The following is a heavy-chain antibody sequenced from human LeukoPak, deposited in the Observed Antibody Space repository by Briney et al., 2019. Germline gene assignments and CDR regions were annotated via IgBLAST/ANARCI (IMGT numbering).Heavy chain of an antibody. CDR1: GYTFTGYY. CDR2: INPNSGGT. CDR3: ARDDADCSSTSCSYAFDI. Sequence: ASVKVSCKASGYTFTGYYMHWVRQAPGQGLEWMGWINPNSGGTNYAQKFQGRVTMTRDTSISTAYMELSRLRSDDTAVYYCARDDADCSSTSCSYAFDIWGQGTMVTVSS. D-gene: IGHD2-2*01. J-gene: IGHJ3*02. V-gene: IGHV1-2*02.